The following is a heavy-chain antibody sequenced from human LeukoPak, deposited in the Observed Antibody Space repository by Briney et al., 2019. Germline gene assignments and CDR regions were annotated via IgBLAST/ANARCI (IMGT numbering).Heavy chain of an antibody. CDR1: GYTFTGYY. J-gene: IGHJ4*02. CDR3: ASGGYSSSWYVTNY. D-gene: IGHD6-13*01. CDR2: ISAYNGNT. V-gene: IGHV1-18*04. Sequence: ASVKVSCKASGYTFTGYYMHWVRQAPGQGLEWMGWISAYNGNTNYAQKLQGRVTMTTDTTTSTAYMELRSLRSDDTAVYYCASGGYSSSWYVTNYWGQGTLVTVSS.